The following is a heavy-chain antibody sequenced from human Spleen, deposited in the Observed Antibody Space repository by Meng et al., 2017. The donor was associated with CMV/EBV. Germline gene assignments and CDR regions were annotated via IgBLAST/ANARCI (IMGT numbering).Heavy chain of an antibody. Sequence: TFSCYAMHWVRKAPGKGLEYVSAISSNGGSTYYANSVKGRFTISRDNSKNTLYLQMGSLRAEDMAVYYCARDSRRYYYDSSALPTFHYWGQGTLVTVSS. V-gene: IGHV3-64*01. CDR2: ISSNGGST. CDR3: ARDSRRYYYDSSALPTFHY. D-gene: IGHD3-22*01. CDR1: TFSCYA. J-gene: IGHJ4*02.